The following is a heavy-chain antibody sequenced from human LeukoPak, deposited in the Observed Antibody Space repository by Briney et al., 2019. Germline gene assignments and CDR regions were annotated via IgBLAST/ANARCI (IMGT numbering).Heavy chain of an antibody. CDR3: AKDPTVAGTAEYFRH. CDR1: GFTFNNYA. V-gene: IGHV3-23*01. J-gene: IGHJ1*01. D-gene: IGHD6-19*01. CDR2: ISGSGSAT. Sequence: PGGSLRLSCAASGFTFNNYAMSWVRQAPGKGLEWVSVISGSGSATYYAASVKGRFTISRDNSKNTLYLQMNSLRAEDTAVYHCAKDPTVAGTAEYFRHWGQGTLVTVSS.